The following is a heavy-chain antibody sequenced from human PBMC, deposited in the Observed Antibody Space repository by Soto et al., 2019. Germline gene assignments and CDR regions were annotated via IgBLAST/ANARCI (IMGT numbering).Heavy chain of an antibody. CDR3: ARGGAMGVDY. J-gene: IGHJ4*02. Sequence: GGSLRLSCTASVFTFNTHWMHWVRQAPGKGLVWVSRIYFDGITTNYADSVKGRLTVSRDNAKNTVYLHVNTLRDEDTAVYYCARGGAMGVDYWGQGTLVTVSS. D-gene: IGHD1-26*01. V-gene: IGHV3-74*01. CDR2: IYFDGITT. CDR1: VFTFNTHW.